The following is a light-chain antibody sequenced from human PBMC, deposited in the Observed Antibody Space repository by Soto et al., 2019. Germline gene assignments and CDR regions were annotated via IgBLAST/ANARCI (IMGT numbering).Light chain of an antibody. CDR1: SSNIGSNT. CDR2: GTN. CDR3: QSYDNSLSGSRV. J-gene: IGLJ3*02. V-gene: IGLV1-44*01. Sequence: QSVLTQPPSASGTPGQRVTISCSGGSSNIGSNTVNWYQQLPGTAPKLLIYGTNNRPSGVPDRFSGSKSGMSASLAITGLQAADEANYYCQSYDNSLSGSRVFGGGTKLTVL.